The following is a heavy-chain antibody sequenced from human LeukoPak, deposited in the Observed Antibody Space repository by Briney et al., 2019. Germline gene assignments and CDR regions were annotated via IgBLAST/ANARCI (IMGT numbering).Heavy chain of an antibody. Sequence: GGSLRLSCAASGFTFSSYGMHWVRQAPGKGLEWVAVISYDGSNKYYADSVKGRFTISRDNSKNTLYPQMNSLRAEDTAVYYCAKGYDLWFGELFYYFDYWGQGTLVTVSS. V-gene: IGHV3-30*18. CDR3: AKGYDLWFGELFYYFDY. D-gene: IGHD3-10*01. CDR2: ISYDGSNK. J-gene: IGHJ4*02. CDR1: GFTFSSYG.